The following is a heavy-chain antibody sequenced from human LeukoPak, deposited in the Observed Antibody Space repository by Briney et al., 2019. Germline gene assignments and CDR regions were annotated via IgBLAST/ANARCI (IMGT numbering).Heavy chain of an antibody. J-gene: IGHJ4*02. CDR3: ARSRGESIAAAGNPFDY. CDR2: INPNSGGT. CDR1: GYTFTTYS. Sequence: GASVKVSCKASGYTFTTYSMHWVRQAPGQGLEWMGRINPNSGGTNYAQKFQGRVTMTRDTSISTAYMELSRLRSDDTAVYYCARSRGESIAAAGNPFDYWGQGTLVTVSS. V-gene: IGHV1-2*06. D-gene: IGHD6-13*01.